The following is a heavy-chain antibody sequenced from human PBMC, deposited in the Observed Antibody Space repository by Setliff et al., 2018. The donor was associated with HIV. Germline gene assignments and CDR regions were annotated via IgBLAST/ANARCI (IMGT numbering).Heavy chain of an antibody. V-gene: IGHV1-46*01. CDR3: ARNQGDASGWFAVDY. D-gene: IGHD6-19*01. J-gene: IGHJ4*01. CDR2: INTSGGSA. CDR1: GYTFTIYP. Sequence: ASVKVSCKASGYTFTIYPMHWVRQAPGQGLEWMGFINTSGGSAGYAEKFRSRVTMTRDTSTNTVYMDLRNLRSEDTAVYYCARNQGDASGWFAVDYWGHGTLVTVSS.